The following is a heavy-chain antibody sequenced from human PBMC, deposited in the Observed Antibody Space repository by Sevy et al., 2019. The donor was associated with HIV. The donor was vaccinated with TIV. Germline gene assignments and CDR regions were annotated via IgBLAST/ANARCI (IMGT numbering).Heavy chain of an antibody. D-gene: IGHD1-26*01. J-gene: IGHJ4*02. CDR3: ARGALSGSYGGPLDY. Sequence: GGSLRLSCAASGFTFSIYDMHWVRQATGKGLEWDSAINTVGDTYYPGSVKGRFTISRENAKNSLYLQMNSLRAGDTAVYYCARGALSGSYGGPLDYWGQGTLVTVSS. CDR1: GFTFSIYD. V-gene: IGHV3-13*01. CDR2: INTVGDT.